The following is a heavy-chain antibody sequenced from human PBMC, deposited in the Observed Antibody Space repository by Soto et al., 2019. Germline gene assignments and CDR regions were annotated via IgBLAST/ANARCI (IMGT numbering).Heavy chain of an antibody. CDR3: ARGYYDSSGYHDAFDI. V-gene: IGHV3-30-3*01. J-gene: IGHJ3*02. D-gene: IGHD3-22*01. Sequence: RVSCAASGFTFSSYAMHWVRQAPGKGLEWVAVISYDGSNKYYADSVKCRFTISRDNSKNTLYLQMNSLRAEDTAVYYCARGYYDSSGYHDAFDIWGQGTMVTVPS. CDR2: ISYDGSNK. CDR1: GFTFSSYA.